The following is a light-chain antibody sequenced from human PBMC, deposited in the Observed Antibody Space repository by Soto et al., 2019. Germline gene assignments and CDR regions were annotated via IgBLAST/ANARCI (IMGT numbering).Light chain of an antibody. CDR2: DVS. J-gene: IGLJ1*01. V-gene: IGLV2-14*01. CDR3: SSCTSSSTFV. Sequence: QSALTQPASVSGSPGQSITISCTGTSSDVGGYNCVSWYQQHPGKAPKLMIYDVSNRPSGVSNRFSGSKSGNTASLTISGLQAEDEADYYCSSCTSSSTFVFGTGTKLTVL. CDR1: SSDVGGYNC.